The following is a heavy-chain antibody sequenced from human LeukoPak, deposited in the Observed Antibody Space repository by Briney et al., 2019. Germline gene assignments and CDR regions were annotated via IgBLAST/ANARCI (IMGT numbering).Heavy chain of an antibody. Sequence: GGSLRLSYAASGFTFSSYGMHWVRQAPGKGLEWVAFIRHDGSNKYYADSVKGRFTISRDNSKNTLYLQMNSLRAEDTAVYYCAKDSSSWYDAFDIWGQGTMVTVSS. CDR1: GFTFSSYG. CDR2: IRHDGSNK. V-gene: IGHV3-30*02. D-gene: IGHD6-13*01. CDR3: AKDSSSWYDAFDI. J-gene: IGHJ3*02.